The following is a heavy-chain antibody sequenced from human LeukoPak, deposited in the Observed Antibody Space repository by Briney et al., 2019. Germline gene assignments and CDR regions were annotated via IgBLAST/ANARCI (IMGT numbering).Heavy chain of an antibody. D-gene: IGHD2-2*01. Sequence: GASVKVSCKASGYTFTSYGISWVRQAPGQGLEWMGWISAYNGNTNYAQKLQGRVTTTTDTSTSTAYMELRSLRSDDTAVYYCARDVLPAAITEGYYYYYGMDVWGQGTTVTVSS. CDR3: ARDVLPAAITEGYYYYYGMDV. CDR1: GYTFTSYG. J-gene: IGHJ6*02. CDR2: ISAYNGNT. V-gene: IGHV1-18*01.